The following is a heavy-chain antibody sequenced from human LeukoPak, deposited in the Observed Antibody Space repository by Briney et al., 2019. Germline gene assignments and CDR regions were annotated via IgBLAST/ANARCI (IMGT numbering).Heavy chain of an antibody. CDR2: IYYTRST. V-gene: IGHV4-39*01. D-gene: IGHD3-22*01. CDR3: ARGVTMIVVVIHDWYLDL. Sequence: SETLSLTCTVSGGSISSSSYYWGWIRQPPGKGLEWIGSIYYTRSTYYNPSLKSRVTISVDTSKNQFSLKLTSVTAADTAVYYCARGVTMIVVVIHDWYLDLWGRGTLVTVSS. J-gene: IGHJ2*01. CDR1: GGSISSSSYY.